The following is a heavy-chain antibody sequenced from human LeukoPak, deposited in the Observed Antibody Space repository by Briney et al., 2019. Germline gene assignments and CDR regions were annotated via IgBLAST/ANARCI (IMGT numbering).Heavy chain of an antibody. CDR1: GGTFSSYA. CDR3: ASGEVGVVYRAGGRYYYYYHAMDV. CDR2: IIPIFGTA. J-gene: IGHJ6*02. V-gene: IGHV1-69*13. Sequence: SVKVSCKASGGTFSSYAISWVRQAPGQGLEWMGGIIPIFGTANYAQKFQGRVTITADESTSTAYMELSSLRSEDTAVYYCASGEVGVVYRAGGRYYYYYHAMDVWGQGTTVTVSS. D-gene: IGHD2-15*01.